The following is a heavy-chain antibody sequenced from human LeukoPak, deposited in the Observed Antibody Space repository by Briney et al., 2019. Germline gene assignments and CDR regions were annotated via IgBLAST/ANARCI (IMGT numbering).Heavy chain of an antibody. CDR3: AKDGGRGSGAFDY. V-gene: IGHV3-30*02. CDR2: IRYDGSNK. J-gene: IGHJ4*02. CDR1: GFTFSSYG. D-gene: IGHD3-10*01. Sequence: PGGSLRLSCAASGFTFSSYGMHWVRQAPGKGLEWVAFIRYDGSNKYYADSVKGRFTISRDNSKNTLYLQMNSLRAEDTAVYYCAKDGGRGSGAFDYWGQGTLVTVSS.